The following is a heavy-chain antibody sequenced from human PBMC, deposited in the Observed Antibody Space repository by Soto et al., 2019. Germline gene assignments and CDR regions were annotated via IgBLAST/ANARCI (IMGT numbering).Heavy chain of an antibody. CDR2: TSYDGSDK. Sequence: QVQLVESGGGVVQPGTSLRVSCVGSGFTFRSYVIHWVRQAPGKGLEWVALTSYDGSDKYYGDSVRGRFTISRDNSRKTVALQMDSLRFDETALSYCARWGTTAGLDVRGQGTLVSVSS. CDR3: ARWGTTAGLDV. V-gene: IGHV3-30*19. CDR1: GFTFRSYV. D-gene: IGHD3-16*01. J-gene: IGHJ1*01.